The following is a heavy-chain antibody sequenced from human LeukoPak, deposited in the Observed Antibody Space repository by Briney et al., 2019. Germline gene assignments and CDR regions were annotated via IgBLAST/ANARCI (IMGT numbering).Heavy chain of an antibody. J-gene: IGHJ4*02. CDR1: GFIFRNYA. D-gene: IGHD3-9*01. CDR3: AKWGDYDILTGYYVSDF. Sequence: GGSLSLSCAASGFIFRNYAMRWVRQAPGKGLEWVSAITGSGDTTYYADSVKGRFTISRDNSKNTLYVEMNTLRAEDTAVYYRAKWGDYDILTGYYVSDFWGQGTLVTVSS. CDR2: ITGSGDTT. V-gene: IGHV3-23*01.